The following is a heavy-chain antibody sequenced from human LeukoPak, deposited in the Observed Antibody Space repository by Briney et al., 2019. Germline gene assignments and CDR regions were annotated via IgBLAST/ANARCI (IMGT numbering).Heavy chain of an antibody. CDR3: ARMIVVVNSDYFDY. Sequence: ASVKVSCKASGYTFTSYDINWVRQATGQGLEWMGWMNPNSGNTGYAQKFQGRVTMTRNTSISTAYMELSSLRSEDTAVYYCARMIVVVNSDYFDYWGQGTLVTVSS. CDR2: MNPNSGNT. J-gene: IGHJ4*02. V-gene: IGHV1-8*01. D-gene: IGHD3-22*01. CDR1: GYTFTSYD.